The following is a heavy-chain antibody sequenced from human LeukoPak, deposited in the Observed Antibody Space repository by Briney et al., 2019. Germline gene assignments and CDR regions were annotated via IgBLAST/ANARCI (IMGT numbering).Heavy chain of an antibody. V-gene: IGHV3-73*01. CDR1: GFTFSGSA. CDR3: TRRMGSSSPAAFDI. CDR2: IRSKANSYAT. D-gene: IGHD6-13*01. Sequence: GGSLKLSCAASGFTFSGSAMHWVRQASGKGLEWVGRIRSKANSYATAYAASVKGRFTISRDDSKNTAYLQMNSLKTEDTAVYYCTRRMGSSSPAAFDIWGQGTMVTVSS. J-gene: IGHJ3*02.